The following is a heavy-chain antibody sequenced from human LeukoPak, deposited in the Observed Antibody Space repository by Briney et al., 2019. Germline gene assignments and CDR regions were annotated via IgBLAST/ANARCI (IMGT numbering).Heavy chain of an antibody. CDR1: GGSISSYY. V-gene: IGHV4-59*01. D-gene: IGHD3-22*01. Sequence: SETLSLTCTVSGGSISSYYWSWIRQPPGKGLEWIGYIYYSGSTNYNPSLKSRVTISVDTSKNQFSLKLSSVTAADTAVYYCARDGHYYDSSGDYYYGMDVWGQGTTVTVSS. J-gene: IGHJ6*02. CDR2: IYYSGST. CDR3: ARDGHYYDSSGDYYYGMDV.